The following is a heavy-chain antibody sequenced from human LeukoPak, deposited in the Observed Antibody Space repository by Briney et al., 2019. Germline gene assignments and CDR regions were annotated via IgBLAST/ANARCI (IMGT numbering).Heavy chain of an antibody. CDR3: ARGRGDYYDSSGGYYFDF. CDR2: IYYSGST. J-gene: IGHJ4*02. D-gene: IGHD3-22*01. CDR1: GGSISSYY. V-gene: IGHV4-59*06. Sequence: PSETLSLTCTVSGGSISSYYWSWIRQHPGKGLEWIGYIYYSGSTYYNPSLKSRVTISVDTSKNQFSLKLSSVTAADTAVYYCARGRGDYYDSSGGYYFDFWGQGTLVTVSS.